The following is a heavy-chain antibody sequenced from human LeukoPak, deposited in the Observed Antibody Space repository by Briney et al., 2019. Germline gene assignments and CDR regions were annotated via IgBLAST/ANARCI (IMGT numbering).Heavy chain of an antibody. CDR3: AREGATRDGYNVGAFDI. CDR1: GGTFSNNA. J-gene: IGHJ3*02. D-gene: IGHD5-24*01. CDR2: FIAIFGTG. Sequence: GASVNVSCKASGGTFSNNAISWVQQAPAQGVEWMGGFIAIFGTGNYAQKFQGRLTITTDESTSTAYMELSSLSSEDTAVYYCAREGATRDGYNVGAFDIWGQGTMVIVSS. V-gene: IGHV1-69*05.